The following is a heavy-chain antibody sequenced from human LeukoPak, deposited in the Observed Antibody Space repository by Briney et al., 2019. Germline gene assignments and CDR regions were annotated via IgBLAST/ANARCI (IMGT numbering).Heavy chain of an antibody. CDR1: GFTFDDYA. CDR2: ISWNSGSI. D-gene: IGHD2-2*01. CDR3: ARLVVVPAALGGAFDI. J-gene: IGHJ3*02. Sequence: GRSLRLSCAASGFTFDDYAMHWVRQAPGKGLEWVSGISWNSGSIGYADSVKGRFTISRDNAKNSLYLQMNSPRAEDMALYYCARLVVVPAALGGAFDIWGQGTMVTVSS. V-gene: IGHV3-9*03.